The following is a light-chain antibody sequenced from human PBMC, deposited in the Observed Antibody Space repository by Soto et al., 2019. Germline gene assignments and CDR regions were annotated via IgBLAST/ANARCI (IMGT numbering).Light chain of an antibody. J-gene: IGKJ2*01. V-gene: IGKV3-15*01. CDR3: HHYNNWPPYT. CDR2: GAS. Sequence: EIVMTQSPATLSVSPGERATLSCRASQRISTNLAWYQQKAGQAPRLLIYGASSRATGVPARFSGSGSETEFTLTISSLQSDDFAVYYCHHYNNWPPYTFGQGTKLEIK. CDR1: QRISTN.